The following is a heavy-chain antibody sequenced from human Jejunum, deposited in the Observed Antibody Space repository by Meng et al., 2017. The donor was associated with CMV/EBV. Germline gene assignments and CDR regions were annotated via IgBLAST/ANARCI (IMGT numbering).Heavy chain of an antibody. CDR2: IRGSDDKT. V-gene: IGHV3-23*01. D-gene: IGHD5-18*01. Sequence: SGFTFSSFAMSWVRKATGTGLEWVSTIRGSDDKTYYADSVKGRFTISRDNSKNTLYLQMNSLRAEDTAVYYCAKSLVDTAMDLDYWGQGTLVTVSS. CDR3: AKSLVDTAMDLDY. J-gene: IGHJ4*02. CDR1: GFTFSSFA.